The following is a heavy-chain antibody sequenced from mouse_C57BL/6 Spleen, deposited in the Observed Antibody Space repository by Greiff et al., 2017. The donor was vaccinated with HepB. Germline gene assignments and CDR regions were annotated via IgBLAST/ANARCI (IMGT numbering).Heavy chain of an antibody. CDR2: INPGSGGT. CDR3: AREEGILRY. D-gene: IGHD1-1*01. J-gene: IGHJ3*01. V-gene: IGHV1-54*01. CDR1: GYAFTNYL. Sequence: QVQLQQSGAELVRPGTSVKVSCKASGYAFTNYLIEWVKQRPGQGLEWIGVINPGSGGTNYNEKFKGKATLTADKSSSTAYMQLSSLTSEDSAVYFCAREEGILRYWGQGTLVTVSA.